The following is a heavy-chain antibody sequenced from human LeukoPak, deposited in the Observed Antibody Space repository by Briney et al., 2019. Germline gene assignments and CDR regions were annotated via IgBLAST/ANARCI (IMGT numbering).Heavy chain of an antibody. CDR3: ARAGMKGRGLTHFDY. CDR2: IYYSGST. Sequence: PSQTLSLTCTVSGGSISSGGYHWSWIRQHPGKGLEWIGYIYYSGSTYYNPSLKSRVTISVDTSKNQFSLKLSSVTAADTAVYYCARAGMKGRGLTHFDYWGQGTLVTASS. V-gene: IGHV4-31*03. D-gene: IGHD3-10*01. J-gene: IGHJ4*02. CDR1: GGSISSGGYH.